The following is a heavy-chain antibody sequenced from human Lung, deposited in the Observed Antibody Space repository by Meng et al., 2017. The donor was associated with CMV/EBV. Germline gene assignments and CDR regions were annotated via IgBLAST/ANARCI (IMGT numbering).Heavy chain of an antibody. CDR2: IRDTGYSK. V-gene: IGHV3-30*02. CDR1: GFTFSTFG. CDR3: AKDMTTTYYYYGMAV. D-gene: IGHD4-11*01. J-gene: IGHJ6*02. Sequence: GGSLRLSCAASGFTFSTFGIHWVRQAPGKGLEWVAFIRDTGYSKYYADSVKGRFTISRDNSKNTLYLQMDSLRAEDTAVYYCAKDMTTTYYYYGMAVWGQGPTVXVSS.